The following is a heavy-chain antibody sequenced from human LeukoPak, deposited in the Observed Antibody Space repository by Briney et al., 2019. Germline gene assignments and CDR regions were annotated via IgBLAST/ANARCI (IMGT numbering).Heavy chain of an antibody. V-gene: IGHV4-34*01. D-gene: IGHD3-10*01. Sequence: SETLSLTCAVYGGSFSSYYWSWIRQPPGKGLEWIGEINHSGSTNYNPSLKSRVTISVDTSKNQFSLKLSSVTAADTAVYYCARVFHLPRGYYYGSGSYSKGPNWFDPWGQGTLVTVSS. CDR3: ARVFHLPRGYYYGSGSYSKGPNWFDP. J-gene: IGHJ5*02. CDR1: GGSFSSYY. CDR2: INHSGST.